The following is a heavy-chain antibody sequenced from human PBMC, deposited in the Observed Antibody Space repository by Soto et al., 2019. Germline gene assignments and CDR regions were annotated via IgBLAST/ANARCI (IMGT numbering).Heavy chain of an antibody. CDR2: IWYDGSNK. J-gene: IGHJ6*02. D-gene: IGHD3-10*01. V-gene: IGHV3-33*01. CDR1: GFTFSSYG. Sequence: QVQLVESGGGVVQPGRSLRLSCAASGFTFSSYGMHWVRQAPGKGLEWVAVIWYDGSNKYYADSVKGRFTISRDNYKNTLYLQMNSLRAEDTAVYYCARDSITMVRGVIYYGMDVWGQGTTVTVSS. CDR3: ARDSITMVRGVIYYGMDV.